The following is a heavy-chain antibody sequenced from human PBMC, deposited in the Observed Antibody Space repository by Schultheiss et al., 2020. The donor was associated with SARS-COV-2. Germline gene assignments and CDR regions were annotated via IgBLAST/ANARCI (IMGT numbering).Heavy chain of an antibody. J-gene: IGHJ5*02. CDR1: GFTLSGYW. D-gene: IGHD1-7*01. V-gene: IGHV3-74*01. CDR3: ARAKDPNWNYARPFDP. Sequence: GESLKISCEASGFTLSGYWMHWVRQAPGKGLVWVSRINNDGSSATYADSVRGRLTISRDNAKNTVYLQMNSLRAEDTAVYYCARAKDPNWNYARPFDPWGQGTLVTVAS. CDR2: INNDGSSA.